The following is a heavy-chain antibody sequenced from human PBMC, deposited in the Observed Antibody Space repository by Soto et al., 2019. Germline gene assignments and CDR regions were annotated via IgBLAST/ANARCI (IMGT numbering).Heavy chain of an antibody. J-gene: IGHJ3*02. CDR1: GFTFSSYW. CDR2: INSDGSST. V-gene: IGHV3-74*01. D-gene: IGHD3-16*01. CDR3: ASFDLRLGETEHHEAFDI. Sequence: GGSLRLSCAASGFTFSSYWMHWVRQAPGKGLVWVSRINSDGSSTSYADSVKGRFTISSDNAKNTLYLQMNSLRAEDTAVYYCASFDLRLGETEHHEAFDIWGQGTMVTVSS.